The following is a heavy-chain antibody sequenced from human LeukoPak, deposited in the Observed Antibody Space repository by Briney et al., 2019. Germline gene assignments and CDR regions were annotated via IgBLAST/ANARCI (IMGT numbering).Heavy chain of an antibody. CDR1: GFTFSSHW. D-gene: IGHD3-3*01. V-gene: IGHV3-7*02. Sequence: GGSLRLSCAGSGFTFSSHWMNWVRQAPGKGLEWVASIKDDGSEKHFLDSVNGRFAISRDNAKNSLYLQMSSLRAEDTAVYYCARSGITISGVLVYHYSGLDVWGQGTTVTVSS. CDR3: ARSGITISGVLVYHYSGLDV. J-gene: IGHJ6*02. CDR2: IKDDGSEK.